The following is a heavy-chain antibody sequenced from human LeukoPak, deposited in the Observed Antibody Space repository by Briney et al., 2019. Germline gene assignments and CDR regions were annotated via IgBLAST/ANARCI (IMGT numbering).Heavy chain of an antibody. D-gene: IGHD3-10*01. Sequence: GGSLRLSCAASGFTFSSYGMHWVRQAPGKGLEWVAVIWYDGSNKYYADSVKGRFTISRDNSKNTLYLQMNSLRAEDTAVYYCAREDYGSGSYQAFDYWGQGTLVTASS. J-gene: IGHJ4*02. CDR2: IWYDGSNK. CDR1: GFTFSSYG. CDR3: AREDYGSGSYQAFDY. V-gene: IGHV3-33*01.